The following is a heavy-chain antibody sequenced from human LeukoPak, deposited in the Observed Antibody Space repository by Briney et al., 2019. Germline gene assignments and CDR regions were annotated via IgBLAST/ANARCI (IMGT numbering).Heavy chain of an antibody. V-gene: IGHV5-51*01. CDR3: ARQKGYDFWRGPNYYYDYMDV. CDR1: GYSFTSYW. Sequence: GESLKISCKGSGYSFTSYWIGWVRQMPGKGLEWMGIIYPGDSDTRYSPSFQGQVTISADKSISTAYLQWSSLKASDTAMYYCARQKGYDFWRGPNYYYDYMDVWGKGTTVTVSS. CDR2: IYPGDSDT. J-gene: IGHJ6*03. D-gene: IGHD3-3*01.